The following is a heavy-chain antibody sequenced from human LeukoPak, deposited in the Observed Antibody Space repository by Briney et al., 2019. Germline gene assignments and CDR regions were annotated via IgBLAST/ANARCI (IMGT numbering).Heavy chain of an antibody. CDR3: ARNIPPRYSSSGWFDP. CDR1: GGSICSYY. V-gene: IGHV4-4*09. J-gene: IGHJ5*02. Sequence: SETLSLTCTVSGGSICSYYWSWIRQPPGKGLEWIGYIYTSGSTNYNPSLKSRVTISVDTSKNQFSLKLSSVTAADTAVYYCARNIPPRYSSSGWFDPWGQGTLATVSS. D-gene: IGHD6-6*01. CDR2: IYTSGST.